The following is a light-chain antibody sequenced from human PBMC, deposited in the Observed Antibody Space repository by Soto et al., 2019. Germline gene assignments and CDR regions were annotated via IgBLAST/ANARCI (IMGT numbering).Light chain of an antibody. CDR2: KAS. Sequence: DIQMTQSPSTLSASVGDRVTITCRASQSISSWLAWYQQKPGNAPNLLIYKASSLESGVPSRFSGSASGTEFTLTISSLQPDDFATYYCQQYNSYPWTFGQGTKVEIK. V-gene: IGKV1-5*03. J-gene: IGKJ1*01. CDR3: QQYNSYPWT. CDR1: QSISSW.